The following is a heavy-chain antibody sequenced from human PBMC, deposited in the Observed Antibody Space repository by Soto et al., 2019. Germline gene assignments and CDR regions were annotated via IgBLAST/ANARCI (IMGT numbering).Heavy chain of an antibody. Sequence: EVQLVESGGGLVKPGGSLRLSCAASGFTFSNAWMSWVRQAPGKGLEWVGRIKTKTDGGTTDYAAPVKGRFTISRDDSKNTLYLQMNSLKTEDTAVYYCTTARWYTNDFDYWGQGTRVTVSS. CDR1: GFTFSNAW. J-gene: IGHJ4*02. CDR2: IKTKTDGGTT. CDR3: TTARWYTNDFDY. V-gene: IGHV3-15*01. D-gene: IGHD6-13*01.